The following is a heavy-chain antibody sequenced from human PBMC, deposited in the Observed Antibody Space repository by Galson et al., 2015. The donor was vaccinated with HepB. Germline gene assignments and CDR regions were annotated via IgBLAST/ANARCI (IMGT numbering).Heavy chain of an antibody. V-gene: IGHV1-2*05. J-gene: IGHJ4*02. D-gene: IGHD3-16*02. Sequence: SVKVSCKASGYTFTGYYMHWVRQAPGQGLEWMGRINPNSGGTNYAQKFQGRVTMTRDTSISTAYMELSRLRSDDTVVYYCARGPSLNDYVWGSYRQYFDYWGQGTLVTVSS. CDR2: INPNSGGT. CDR1: GYTFTGYY. CDR3: ARGPSLNDYVWGSYRQYFDY.